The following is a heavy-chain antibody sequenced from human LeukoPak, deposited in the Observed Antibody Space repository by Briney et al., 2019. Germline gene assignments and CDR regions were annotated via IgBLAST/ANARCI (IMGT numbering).Heavy chain of an antibody. D-gene: IGHD3-22*01. CDR1: GFTFSSYG. CDR3: AKDMYYYDSSGNMDV. Sequence: PGGSLRLSCAASGFTFSSYGMHWVRQAPGKGLEWVAVISYDGSNKYYADSVKGRFTISRDNSKNTLYLQMNSLRAEDTAVYYCAKDMYYYDSSGNMDVWGKGTTVTVSS. V-gene: IGHV3-30*18. CDR2: ISYDGSNK. J-gene: IGHJ6*03.